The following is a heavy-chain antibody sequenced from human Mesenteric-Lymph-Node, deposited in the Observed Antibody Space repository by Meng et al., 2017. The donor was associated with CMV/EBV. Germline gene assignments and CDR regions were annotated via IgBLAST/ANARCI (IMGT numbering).Heavy chain of an antibody. CDR2: IHYDGSYK. V-gene: IGHV3-30*02. J-gene: IGHJ4*02. CDR1: GFTFSTHG. CDR3: PKDPFAYSSTYHFDY. D-gene: IGHD6-13*01. Sequence: GGSLRLSCAASGFTFSTHGMHWVRQGPGKGLEWVAFIHYDGSYKSYADPVKGRFTISRDNSKNTLYLEMNSLRTEDTAEYYCPKDPFAYSSTYHFDYWGQGTLVTVSS.